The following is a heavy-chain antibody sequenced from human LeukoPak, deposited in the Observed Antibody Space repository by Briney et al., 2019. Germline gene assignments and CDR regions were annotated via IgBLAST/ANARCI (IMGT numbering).Heavy chain of an antibody. J-gene: IGHJ4*02. V-gene: IGHV3-9*01. CDR3: AKGDCGSSSCTRLDN. Sequence: GGSLRLSCAASGFTFSSYAMSWVRQAPGKGLEWVSGISWNGGGVGYAASVKGRFTISRDNAKKSLYLQMNSLRPEDTALYYCAKGDCGSSSCTRLDNWGQGTLVTVSS. D-gene: IGHD2-2*01. CDR2: ISWNGGGV. CDR1: GFTFSSYA.